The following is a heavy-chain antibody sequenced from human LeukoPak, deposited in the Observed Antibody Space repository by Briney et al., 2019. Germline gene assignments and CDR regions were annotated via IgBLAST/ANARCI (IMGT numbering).Heavy chain of an antibody. D-gene: IGHD3-16*01. CDR3: SRGSSRIGGQTDASDI. CDR1: GFTSQGYW. J-gene: IGHJ3*02. CDR2: SKNDGSST. Sequence: GGSQPLPHPHCGFTSQGYWWELVDQAPGKGLVWVSRSKNDGSSTSYADSVKGRFTISRDNAQNTLYLQMKSLRCEDTALYYCSRGSSRIGGQTDASDIWGQGTMVTVS. V-gene: IGHV3-74*01.